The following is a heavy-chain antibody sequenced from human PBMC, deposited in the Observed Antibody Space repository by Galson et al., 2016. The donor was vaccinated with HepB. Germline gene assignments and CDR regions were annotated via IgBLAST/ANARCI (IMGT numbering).Heavy chain of an antibody. CDR2: IYHSGST. CDR3: ARDRSSGSGNFGY. CDR1: GGSISRGGYY. Sequence: LSLTCTVAGGSISRGGYYWSWIRQQPGKGLEWIGYIYHSGSTYYNPSPKSRYTISVDTSKNQFSLKLSSVTAADTAVYYCARDRSSGSGNFGYWGQGTLVTVSS. J-gene: IGHJ4*02. V-gene: IGHV4-31*03. D-gene: IGHD3-10*01.